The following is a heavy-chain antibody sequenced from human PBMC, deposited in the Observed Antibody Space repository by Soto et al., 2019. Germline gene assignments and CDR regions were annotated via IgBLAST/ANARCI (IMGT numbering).Heavy chain of an antibody. D-gene: IGHD3-3*01. V-gene: IGHV3-21*01. J-gene: IGHJ3*02. CDR3: ARGRDFLSGYYLDAFDI. Sequence: EVQLVESGGGLVKPGGSLRLSCAASGFTFSSYSMNWVRQAPGKGLEWVSSISSSSSYIYYADSAKGRFTISSDNATNSQYLQISSLRAEDTAVYYCARGRDFLSGYYLDAFDIWGQGRMVTVSS. CDR2: ISSSSSYI. CDR1: GFTFSSYS.